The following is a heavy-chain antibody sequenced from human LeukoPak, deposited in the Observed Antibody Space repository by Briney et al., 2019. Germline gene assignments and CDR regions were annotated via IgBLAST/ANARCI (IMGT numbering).Heavy chain of an antibody. Sequence: ASVKVSCKASGYTFTSYDINWVRQATGQGLEWMGWMNPNSGNTGYAQKFQGRVTITRNTSISTAYMELSSLRSEDTAVYYCARVWKSYYDFWSGLPGYMDVWGKGTTVTVSS. V-gene: IGHV1-8*03. CDR1: GYTFTSYD. D-gene: IGHD3-3*01. CDR2: MNPNSGNT. J-gene: IGHJ6*03. CDR3: ARVWKSYYDFWSGLPGYMDV.